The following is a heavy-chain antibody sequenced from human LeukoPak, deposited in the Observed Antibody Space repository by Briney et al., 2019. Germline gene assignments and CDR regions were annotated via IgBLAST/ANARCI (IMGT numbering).Heavy chain of an antibody. D-gene: IGHD1-26*01. J-gene: IGHJ5*02. V-gene: IGHV1-18*01. CDR1: GYTFVHFG. CDR3: ARQRRGSYYIYRGWFDP. CDR2: ISAYNGNT. Sequence: ASVKVSCKTSGYTFVHFGVSWVRQAPGQGLEWMGWISAYNGNTNYAQKFQGRVTMTRDTSISTAYMELSRLRSDDTAVYYCARQRRGSYYIYRGWFDPWGQRTLVTVSS.